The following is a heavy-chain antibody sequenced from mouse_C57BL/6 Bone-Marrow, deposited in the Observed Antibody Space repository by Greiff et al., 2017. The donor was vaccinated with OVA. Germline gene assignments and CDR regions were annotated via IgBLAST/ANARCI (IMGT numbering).Heavy chain of an antibody. CDR3: AREPYYSNYDY. Sequence: QVQLQQPGAELVKPGASVKMSCKASGYTFTSYWITWVKQRPGQGLEWIGDIYPGSGSTNYNENFKSKATLTVDTSSSTAYMQLSSLTSEDSAVYYCAREPYYSNYDYWGQGTTLTVSS. J-gene: IGHJ2*01. V-gene: IGHV1-55*01. D-gene: IGHD2-5*01. CDR2: IYPGSGST. CDR1: GYTFTSYW.